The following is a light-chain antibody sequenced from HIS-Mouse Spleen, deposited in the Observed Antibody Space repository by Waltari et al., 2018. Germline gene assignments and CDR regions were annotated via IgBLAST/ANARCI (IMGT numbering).Light chain of an antibody. CDR3: CSYAGSSTWV. V-gene: IGLV2-23*01. CDR2: EGS. CDR1: SSDVVSYNL. J-gene: IGLJ3*02. Sequence: QSALTQPASVSGSPGQSITISCTGTSSDVVSYNLVPWYQQHPGKAPKLMIYEGSKRPSGVSNRFSDSKSGNTASLTISGLQAEDEADYYCCSYAGSSTWVFGGGTKLTVL.